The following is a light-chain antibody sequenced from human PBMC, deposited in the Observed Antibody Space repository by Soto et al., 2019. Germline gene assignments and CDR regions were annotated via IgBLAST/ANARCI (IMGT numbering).Light chain of an antibody. J-gene: IGLJ2*01. V-gene: IGLV3-1*01. Sequence: SYELTQPPYVSVSPGQTATITCSGDNLGDRYAYWYQQKPGRSPIVVIYQDRKRPSEIPERFSGSNSGNTATLTISGTQAMDEADYYCQTWDGGTRVIFGGGTKLTVL. CDR1: NLGDRY. CDR2: QDR. CDR3: QTWDGGTRVI.